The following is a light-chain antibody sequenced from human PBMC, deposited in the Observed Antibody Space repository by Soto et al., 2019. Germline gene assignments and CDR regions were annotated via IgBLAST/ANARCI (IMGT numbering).Light chain of an antibody. V-gene: IGKV3-15*01. J-gene: IGKJ5*01. CDR1: QSVSNN. CDR3: QQYNNWPPIT. CDR2: YAS. Sequence: EIMITQSPATLSVSPGERATLSCRASQSVSNNVAWYPQKPGQAPRLLIYYASTRAAGIPARFSGSGSGTEFTLTISSLQAEDFALYYCQQYNNWPPITFGQGTRLE.